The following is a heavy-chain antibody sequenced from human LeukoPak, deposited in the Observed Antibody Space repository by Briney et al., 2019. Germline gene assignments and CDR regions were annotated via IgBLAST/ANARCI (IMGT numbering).Heavy chain of an antibody. CDR1: GYTLTELS. CDR3: ARDQKGYTMIEDAFDI. V-gene: IGHV1-24*01. CDR2: FDPEDGET. Sequence: AASVKVSCKVSGYTLTELSMHWVRQAPGKGLEWMGGFDPEDGETIYAQKFQGRVTMTEDTSTDTAYMELSSLRSEDTAVYYCARDQKGYTMIEDAFDIWGQGTMVTVSS. D-gene: IGHD3-22*01. J-gene: IGHJ3*02.